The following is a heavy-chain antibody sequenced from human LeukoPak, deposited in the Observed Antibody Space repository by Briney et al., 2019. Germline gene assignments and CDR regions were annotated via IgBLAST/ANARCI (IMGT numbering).Heavy chain of an antibody. CDR3: ARSVPDVLLWFGELLSSWFDP. CDR1: GGSINSYY. V-gene: IGHV4-59*01. D-gene: IGHD3-10*01. J-gene: IGHJ5*02. CDR2: IYYSGST. Sequence: SETLSLTCTVAGGSINSYYWSWIRQPPGKGLEWIGYIYYSGSTNYNPSLKSRVTISVDTSKNQFSLRLNSVTAADTAVYYCARSVPDVLLWFGELLSSWFDPWGQGTLVTVSS.